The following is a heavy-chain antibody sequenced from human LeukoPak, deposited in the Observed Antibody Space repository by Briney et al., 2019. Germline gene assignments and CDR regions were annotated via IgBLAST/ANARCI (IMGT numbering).Heavy chain of an antibody. CDR1: GYTFTSYG. V-gene: IGHV1-18*01. Sequence: ASVKVSCKASGYTFTSYGISWVRQAPGQGLEWMGWISGYVGNTKYAQQFQGRVTMTTDTPTSTAYMELTSLRSDDTAVYYCARRGQAGYLYWGQGTLVTVSS. CDR2: ISGYVGNT. D-gene: IGHD3-16*02. CDR3: ARRGQAGYLY. J-gene: IGHJ4*02.